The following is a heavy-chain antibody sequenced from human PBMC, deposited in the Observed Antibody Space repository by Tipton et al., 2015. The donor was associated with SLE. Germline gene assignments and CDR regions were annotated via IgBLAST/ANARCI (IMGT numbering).Heavy chain of an antibody. D-gene: IGHD6-19*01. CDR2: IYSGGGT. J-gene: IGHJ4*02. Sequence: SLRLSCAASGFTFNDYAMSWVRQAPGKGLEWVSVIYSGGGTSYADSVMGRFTISRDNSKNTLYLQMNSLSGEVTAVYFCAQGLQQWHTYYFDYWGQGNLVTVSS. CDR3: AQGLQQWHTYYFDY. V-gene: IGHV3-23*03. CDR1: GFTFNDYA.